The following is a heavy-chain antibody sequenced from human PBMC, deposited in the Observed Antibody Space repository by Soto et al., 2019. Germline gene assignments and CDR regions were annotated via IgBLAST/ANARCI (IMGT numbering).Heavy chain of an antibody. V-gene: IGHV4-59*01. J-gene: IGHJ5*02. D-gene: IGHD3-22*01. Sequence: SETLSLTCTVSGGSISSYYWSWIRQPPGKGLEWIGYIYYSGSTNYNPSLKSRVTISVDTSKNQFSLKLSSVTAADTAVYYCAREEDYYENWFDPWGQGTLVTVSS. CDR1: GGSISSYY. CDR3: AREEDYYENWFDP. CDR2: IYYSGST.